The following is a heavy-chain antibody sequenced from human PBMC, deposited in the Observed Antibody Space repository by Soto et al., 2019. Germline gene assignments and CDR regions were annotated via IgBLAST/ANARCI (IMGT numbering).Heavy chain of an antibody. CDR2: ISYDGGIK. CDR3: AKEQLDMTVVVADYFDS. Sequence: QVQLVESGGGVVQPGKSLRLSCAASGFTFSTYGIHWVRQAPVKGLEWVALISYDGGIKYYGDSVKGRFIISRDNSHNTVSLQMNSLRADETAVYFCAKEQLDMTVVVADYFDSWGQGNLVTVSS. CDR1: GFTFSTYG. D-gene: IGHD3-22*01. V-gene: IGHV3-30*18. J-gene: IGHJ4*02.